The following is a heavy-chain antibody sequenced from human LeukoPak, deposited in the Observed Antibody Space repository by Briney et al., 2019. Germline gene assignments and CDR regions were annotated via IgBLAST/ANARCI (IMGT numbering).Heavy chain of an antibody. CDR1: GFTFSNYA. Sequence: GGSLRLSCAASGFTFSNYAMSWVRQAPGKGLEWVAAISVGGTTYYADSVMGRFTISRDNSKNTLYMQMNSLRGEDTAVYYCANSYYDNGRRDYWGQGTLVTVSS. V-gene: IGHV3-23*01. CDR3: ANSYYDNGRRDY. CDR2: ISVGGTT. D-gene: IGHD3-22*01. J-gene: IGHJ4*02.